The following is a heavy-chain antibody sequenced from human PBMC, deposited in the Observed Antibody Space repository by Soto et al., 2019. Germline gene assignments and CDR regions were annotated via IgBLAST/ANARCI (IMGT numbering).Heavy chain of an antibody. V-gene: IGHV4-34*01. CDR1: GASLSDYF. Sequence: KPSETLSLTCVVSGASLSDYFWSWIRQPPGMALEWIGEINHLGSINYNPSLKSRVTMSVDTSKNQFSLTLNSVTAADTATYYCARGGISHWAYFYYMDVWDRGTTVTVSS. J-gene: IGHJ6*03. D-gene: IGHD2-21*01. CDR2: INHLGSI. CDR3: ARGGISHWAYFYYMDV.